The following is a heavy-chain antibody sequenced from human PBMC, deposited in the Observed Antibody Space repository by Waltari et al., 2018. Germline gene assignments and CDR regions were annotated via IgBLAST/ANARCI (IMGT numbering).Heavy chain of an antibody. Sequence: EEQLVESGGGLAQPGESLRLPGAASGFTFSRYWLAWFRQAPGKGLVVVSRINSDGSSTTYADSVKGRFTISRDNGKNTLYVQMNRLRAEDTAVYYCARVATKTYSSPVPGRPYYYGMDVWGQGTTVTVSS. D-gene: IGHD3-22*01. J-gene: IGHJ6*02. V-gene: IGHV3-74*01. CDR3: ARVATKTYSSPVPGRPYYYGMDV. CDR1: GFTFSRYW. CDR2: INSDGSST.